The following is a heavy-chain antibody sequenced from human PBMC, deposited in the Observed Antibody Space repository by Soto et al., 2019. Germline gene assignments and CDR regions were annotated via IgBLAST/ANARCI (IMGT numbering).Heavy chain of an antibody. J-gene: IGHJ6*02. CDR2: IIPIFGTA. CDR1: GGTFSSYA. Sequence: QVQLVQSGAEVKKPGSSVKVSYKASGGTFSSYAISWVRQAPGQGLEWMGGIIPIFGTANYAQKFQGRVTITADKSTSTAYMELSSLRSEDTAVYYCARAPYYDFWSGYDEGYYYYGMDVWGQGTTVTVSS. D-gene: IGHD3-3*01. CDR3: ARAPYYDFWSGYDEGYYYYGMDV. V-gene: IGHV1-69*06.